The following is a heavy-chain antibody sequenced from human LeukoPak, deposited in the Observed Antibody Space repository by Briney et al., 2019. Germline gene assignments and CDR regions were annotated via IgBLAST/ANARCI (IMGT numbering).Heavy chain of an antibody. CDR2: ISGSGADT. CDR1: GITFRSYA. V-gene: IGHV3-23*01. J-gene: IGHJ4*02. Sequence: GSLRLSCAGITFRSYAMTWVRQAPGKGLEWVSGISGSGADTYYADSVRGRFTVSRDNSNSTLYLQMNSLRAEDTAVYYCVKDRVPNAIWWGQGTLVTVSS. D-gene: IGHD2-2*01. CDR3: VKDRVPNAIW.